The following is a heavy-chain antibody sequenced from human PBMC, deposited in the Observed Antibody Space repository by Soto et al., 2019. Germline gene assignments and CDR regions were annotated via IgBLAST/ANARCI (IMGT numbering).Heavy chain of an antibody. CDR3: ARLNWNVSYYGMDG. CDR2: MNPNSGNT. D-gene: IGHD1-1*01. Sequence: QVQLVQSGAEVKKPGASVKVSCKASGYTFTSYDINWVRQATGKGFEWMGWMNPNSGNTGYAQKFQGRVTMTRNTSISTAYMELSSLRSEDTAVYYCARLNWNVSYYGMDGWGQGTTVTVSS. CDR1: GYTFTSYD. V-gene: IGHV1-8*01. J-gene: IGHJ6*02.